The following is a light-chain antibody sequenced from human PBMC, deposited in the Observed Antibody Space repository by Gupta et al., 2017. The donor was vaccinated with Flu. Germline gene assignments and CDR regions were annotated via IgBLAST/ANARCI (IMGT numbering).Light chain of an antibody. Sequence: DIQMTQSPSSLSASVGDTTTLSCRASQSVSSYLYWYQQKPGKGPRLLIYAASRLQSGVPSRFSVSGSGTDLTLTISSLQPEDVATDYCQQNYTYPPSLTFGGGTKVEI. CDR3: QQNYTYPPSLT. V-gene: IGKV1-39*01. J-gene: IGKJ4*01. CDR1: QSVSSY. CDR2: AAS.